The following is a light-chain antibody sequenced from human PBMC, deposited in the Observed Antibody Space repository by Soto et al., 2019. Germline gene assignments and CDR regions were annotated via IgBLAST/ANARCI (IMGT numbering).Light chain of an antibody. V-gene: IGLV1-44*01. Sequence: QSVLTQPPSASGTPGQRVTISCSGSSSNIGSNTVNWYQQLPGTAPKLHIYSNNQRPSGVPDRFSGSKSGTSASLAISGLQSEDEADYYCAAWDDSLNGSVVFGGGTQLTVL. J-gene: IGLJ2*01. CDR2: SNN. CDR3: AAWDDSLNGSVV. CDR1: SSNIGSNT.